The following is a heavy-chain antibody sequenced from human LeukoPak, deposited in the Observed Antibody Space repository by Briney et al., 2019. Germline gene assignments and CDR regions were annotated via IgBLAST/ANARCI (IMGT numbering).Heavy chain of an antibody. CDR2: ISGSGGST. Sequence: GGSLRLSCAASGFTFSSYAMSWVRQAPGKGLEWVSAISGSGGSTYYADSVKGRFTISRDNSKDTLYLQMNSLRAEDTAVYYCAKGLDILTGYTTHWGQGTLVTVSS. J-gene: IGHJ4*02. CDR1: GFTFSSYA. D-gene: IGHD3-9*01. CDR3: AKGLDILTGYTTH. V-gene: IGHV3-23*01.